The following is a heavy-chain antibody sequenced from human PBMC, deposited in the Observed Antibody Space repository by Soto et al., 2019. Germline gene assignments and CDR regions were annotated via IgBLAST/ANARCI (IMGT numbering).Heavy chain of an antibody. Sequence: GGSLRLSCAASGFTFSSYSMNWVRQAPGKGLEWVSNISRSSSALDYVDSVKGRFTISRDNAKNSLYLQMNSLSAEDKAVYYCARDQCTPCYAWWGQGTLVTVSS. D-gene: IGHD2-2*01. CDR3: ARDQCTPCYAW. J-gene: IGHJ4*02. V-gene: IGHV3-48*04. CDR1: GFTFSSYS. CDR2: ISRSSSAL.